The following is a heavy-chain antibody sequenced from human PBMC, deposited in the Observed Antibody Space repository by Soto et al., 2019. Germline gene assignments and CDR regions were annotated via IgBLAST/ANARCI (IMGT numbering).Heavy chain of an antibody. V-gene: IGHV4-39*01. Sequence: QLQLQESGPGLVKPSETLSLTCTVSGGSISSSSYYWGWIRQPPGKGLEWIGSIYYSGSTYYNPSLKSRVTISVDTSKNQFSLKLSSVTAADTAVYYCACIAACFYYGMDVWGQGTTVTVSS. D-gene: IGHD6-6*01. CDR2: IYYSGST. J-gene: IGHJ6*02. CDR1: GGSISSSSYY. CDR3: ACIAACFYYGMDV.